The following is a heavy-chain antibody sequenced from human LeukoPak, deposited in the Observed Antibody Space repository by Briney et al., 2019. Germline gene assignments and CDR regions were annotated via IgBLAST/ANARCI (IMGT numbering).Heavy chain of an antibody. CDR3: ANERTRTSCYDY. J-gene: IGHJ4*02. D-gene: IGHD2-2*01. Sequence: ASVKVSCKASGYTFTGYYMHWVRQAPGQGLEWMGWINPNSGGTNYAQKVQGRVTMTRDTSISTAYMELSRLRADDTAVYYCANERTRTSCYDYWGQGTLVTVSS. V-gene: IGHV1-2*02. CDR2: INPNSGGT. CDR1: GYTFTGYY.